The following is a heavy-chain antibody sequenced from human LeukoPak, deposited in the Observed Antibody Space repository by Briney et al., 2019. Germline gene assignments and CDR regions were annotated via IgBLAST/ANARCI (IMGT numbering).Heavy chain of an antibody. Sequence: GGSLRLSCAASGFTVSSNYMSWIRQAPGKGLEWVSVIYSGGSTYYADSVKGRFTISRDNSKNTLYLQMNSLRAEDTAVYYCARDRKYSSSWYVGYWGQGTLVTVSS. D-gene: IGHD6-13*01. J-gene: IGHJ4*02. V-gene: IGHV3-66*01. CDR2: IYSGGST. CDR1: GFTVSSNY. CDR3: ARDRKYSSSWYVGY.